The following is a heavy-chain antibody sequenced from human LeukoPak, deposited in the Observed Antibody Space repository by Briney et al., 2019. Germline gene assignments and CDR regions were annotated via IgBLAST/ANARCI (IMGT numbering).Heavy chain of an antibody. V-gene: IGHV4-39*07. CDR3: AREGGPYRPLDY. CDR2: IYYSGST. Sequence: PSETLPLTCSVSGGSISSSSYYWGWIRQPPGKGLEWIGNIYYSGSTYYNPSLKSRVAISVDTSENHISLQLTSVTAADTAVYYCAREGGPYRPLDYSGQGTLVTVSS. J-gene: IGHJ4*02. CDR1: GGSISSSSYY.